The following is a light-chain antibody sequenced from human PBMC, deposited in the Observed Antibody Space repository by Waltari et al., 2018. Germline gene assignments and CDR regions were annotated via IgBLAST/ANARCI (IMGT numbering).Light chain of an antibody. CDR3: QQYNNYWT. V-gene: IGKV3-15*01. CDR2: GAA. J-gene: IGKJ1*01. CDR1: QSISTN. Sequence: EILVTQSPATLSMSPGERVTLSCRASQSISTNLAWYQQRPGQAPRLVIYGAATPATDVPARFSGSGSGTEFTLTISSLESEDFAVYYCQQYNNYWTFGQGTKVEIK.